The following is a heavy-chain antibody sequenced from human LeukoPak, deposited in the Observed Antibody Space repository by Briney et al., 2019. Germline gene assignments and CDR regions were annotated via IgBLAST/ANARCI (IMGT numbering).Heavy chain of an antibody. Sequence: GGSLRLSCAASGFTFDDYGMSWVRQAPGKGLEWVSGINGNGGSTGYGDSMKGRFTISRDNARNSLYLQMNSLRVEDTALYHCARNYHGSGSTAFDIWGQGTMVTVS. D-gene: IGHD3-10*01. V-gene: IGHV3-20*01. CDR2: INGNGGST. CDR1: GFTFDDYG. J-gene: IGHJ3*02. CDR3: ARNYHGSGSTAFDI.